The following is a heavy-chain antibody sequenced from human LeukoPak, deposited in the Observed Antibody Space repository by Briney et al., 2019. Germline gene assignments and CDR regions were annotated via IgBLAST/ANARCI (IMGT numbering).Heavy chain of an antibody. V-gene: IGHV3-23*01. CDR1: GFTFSSYA. D-gene: IGHD2-21*02. Sequence: PGGSLRLSCAASGFTFSSYAMSWVRQAPGKGLEWVSASGSGGSTYYADSVKGRFTISRDNSKNTLYLQMNSLRAEDTAVYYCARVVAGDLYYFDYWGQGTLVTVSS. CDR3: ARVVAGDLYYFDY. J-gene: IGHJ4*02. CDR2: SGSGGST.